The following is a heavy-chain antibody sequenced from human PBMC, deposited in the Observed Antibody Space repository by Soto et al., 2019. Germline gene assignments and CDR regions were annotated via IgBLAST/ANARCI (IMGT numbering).Heavy chain of an antibody. J-gene: IGHJ5*02. V-gene: IGHV1-3*01. CDR3: ARALRYYDSSGYYP. Sequence: ASVKVSCKASGYTFTSYAMHWVRQAPGQRLEWMGWINAGNGNTKYSQKFQGRVTITRDTSASTAYMELSSLRPEDTAVYYCARALRYYDSSGYYPWGQGTLVTVSS. CDR1: GYTFTSYA. D-gene: IGHD3-22*01. CDR2: INAGNGNT.